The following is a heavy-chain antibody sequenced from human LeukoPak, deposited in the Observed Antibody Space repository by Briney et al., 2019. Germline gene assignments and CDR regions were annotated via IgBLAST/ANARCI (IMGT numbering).Heavy chain of an antibody. J-gene: IGHJ6*03. Sequence: SETLSLTCIVSGGSISSSSYYWGWSRQPPGKGLERIGRIYYSGSTYYNPSLKSRVTISADTSKNQFSLKLSSVTAADTAVYYCARDQRSGYSGYDYYYYYYMDVWGKGTTVTVSS. V-gene: IGHV4-39*07. CDR1: GGSISSSSYY. CDR2: IYYSGST. D-gene: IGHD5-12*01. CDR3: ARDQRSGYSGYDYYYYYYMDV.